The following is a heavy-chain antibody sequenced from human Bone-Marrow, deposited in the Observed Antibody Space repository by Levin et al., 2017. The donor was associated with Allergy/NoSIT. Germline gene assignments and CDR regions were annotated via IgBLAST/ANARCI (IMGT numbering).Heavy chain of an antibody. D-gene: IGHD5-18*01. J-gene: IGHJ4*02. CDR2: ISASGENT. V-gene: IGHV3-23*01. CDR3: ANGYGHSFEY. Sequence: PGESLKISCAGSGFPFTTHAMTWVRQGPGKGLEWVAGISASGENTYYADSVKGRFTISRDNSKRTLYLQMHSLRVEDTAVYYCANGYGHSFEYWGRGTQVTVSS. CDR1: GFPFTTHA.